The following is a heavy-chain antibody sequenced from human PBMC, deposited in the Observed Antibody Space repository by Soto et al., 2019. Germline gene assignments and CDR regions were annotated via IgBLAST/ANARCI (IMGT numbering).Heavy chain of an antibody. CDR3: ARGRGHYGAGSINGFDP. D-gene: IGHD3-10*01. Sequence: QVQLQQWGAGLLKPSETLSLTCAVYGASLSGYYWSWIRQSPGKGLEWIGEINHSGTTNFNPSLKRRVSVSTDPSKNQFSLKVISETATDPAVYYCARGRGHYGAGSINGFDPWGQGTLVTVSS. V-gene: IGHV4-34*02. CDR1: GASLSGYY. CDR2: INHSGTT. J-gene: IGHJ5*02.